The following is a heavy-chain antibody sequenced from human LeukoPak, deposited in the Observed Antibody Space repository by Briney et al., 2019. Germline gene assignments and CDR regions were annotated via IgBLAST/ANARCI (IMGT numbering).Heavy chain of an antibody. V-gene: IGHV3-53*05. Sequence: GGSLRLSCAASGFTVSSNYMSWVRQAPGKGLEWVSVIYSGGSTYYADSVKGRFTISRDNSKNTLYLQMNSLRSEDTAVYYCARPYYYDSSGYRDYDAFDIWGQGTMVTVSS. CDR3: ARPYYYDSSGYRDYDAFDI. CDR1: GFTVSSNY. J-gene: IGHJ3*02. D-gene: IGHD3-22*01. CDR2: IYSGGST.